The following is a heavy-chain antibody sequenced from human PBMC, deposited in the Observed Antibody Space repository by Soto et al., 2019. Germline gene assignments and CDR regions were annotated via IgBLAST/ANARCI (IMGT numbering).Heavy chain of an antibody. V-gene: IGHV1-69*13. CDR2: IIPIFGTA. CDR3: ARVGCSGDSCYSAPYHFDY. J-gene: IGHJ4*02. CDR1: GGTFSSYA. Sequence: SVKVSCKASGGTFSSYAISWVRQAPGQGLEWMGGIIPIFGTANYAQKFQGRVTITADESTSTAYMELSSLRSEDTAVYYCARVGCSGDSCYSAPYHFDYWGQGTIVTVSS. D-gene: IGHD2-15*01.